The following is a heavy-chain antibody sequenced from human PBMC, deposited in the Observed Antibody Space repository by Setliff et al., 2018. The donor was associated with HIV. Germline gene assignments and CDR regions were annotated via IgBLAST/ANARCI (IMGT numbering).Heavy chain of an antibody. Sequence: SETLSLTCTVSGDSISGNYYWAWISQPPGKGLEWIATVFSGGSSKYNPSLWSRVTISVDTSKNQFYLKMDSVTAADTAFYYCARYGPASVVWFGYLDYWGPGMSVTVSS. V-gene: IGHV4-39*01. CDR3: ARYGPASVVWFGYLDY. D-gene: IGHD3-10*01. CDR1: GDSISGNYY. CDR2: VFSGGSS. J-gene: IGHJ4*02.